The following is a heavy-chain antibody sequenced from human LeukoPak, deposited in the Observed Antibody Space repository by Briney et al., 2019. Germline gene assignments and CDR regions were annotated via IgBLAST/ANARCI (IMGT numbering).Heavy chain of an antibody. D-gene: IGHD5-24*01. CDR2: ISGSGGST. CDR3: AKVAPLDGYNFDYFDY. V-gene: IGHV3-23*01. Sequence: GGTLRLSCAASGFTFSSYGMSWVRQAPGKGLEWVSAISGSGGSTYYADSVKGRFTISRDNSKNTLYLQMNSLRAEDTAVYYCAKVAPLDGYNFDYFDYWGQGTLVTVSS. CDR1: GFTFSSYG. J-gene: IGHJ4*02.